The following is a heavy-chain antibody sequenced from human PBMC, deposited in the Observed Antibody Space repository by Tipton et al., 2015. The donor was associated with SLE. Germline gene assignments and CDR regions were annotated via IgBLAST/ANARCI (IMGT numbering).Heavy chain of an antibody. CDR2: IYSGGST. CDR1: GFTVSSSY. D-gene: IGHD4-17*01. CDR3: ARGVTTQSFDY. V-gene: IGHV3-53*04. Sequence: GSLRLSCAASGFTVSSSYMSWVRQAPGKGLEWVSIIYSGGSTYYADSVKGRSTISRNNSKNTVYLQMNSLRAEDTAVYYCARGVTTQSFDYWGQGTLVTVSS. J-gene: IGHJ4*02.